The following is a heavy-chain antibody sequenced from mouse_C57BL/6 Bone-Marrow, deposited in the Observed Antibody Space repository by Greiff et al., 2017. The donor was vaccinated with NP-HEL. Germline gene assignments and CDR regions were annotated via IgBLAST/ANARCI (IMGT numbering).Heavy chain of an antibody. CDR2: INPSSGYT. J-gene: IGHJ4*01. Sequence: QVQLQQSGAELARPGASVKMSCKASGYTFTSYTMHWVKQRPGQGLEWIGYINPSSGYTKYNQKFKDKATFTADKSSSTAYMQLSSLTSEGSAVYYCARDYLYAMDYWGQGTSVTVSA. V-gene: IGHV1-4*01. CDR1: GYTFTSYT. D-gene: IGHD5-5*01. CDR3: ARDYLYAMDY.